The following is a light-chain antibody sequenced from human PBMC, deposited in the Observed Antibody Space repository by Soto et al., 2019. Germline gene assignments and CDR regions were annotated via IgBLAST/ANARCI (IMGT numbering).Light chain of an antibody. V-gene: IGKV1-33*01. CDR1: QAIITY. J-gene: IGKJ4*01. CDR3: QQYDNLPLT. CDR2: DAS. Sequence: DIQLTQSPSSLSASVGDRVTITCQATQAIITYLNWFQQKPGKAPKLLIYDASHLETGVPSRFSGSGSGTEFTFTISSLQPEDIGTYYCQQYDNLPLTFGGGTNLEIK.